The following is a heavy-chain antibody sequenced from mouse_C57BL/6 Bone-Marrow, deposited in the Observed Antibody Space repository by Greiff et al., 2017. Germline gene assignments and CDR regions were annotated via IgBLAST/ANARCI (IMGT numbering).Heavy chain of an antibody. Sequence: QVQLQQSGAELVKPGASVKLSCKASGYTFTEYTIHWVKQRPGQGLEWIGLFYPGSGSIKYNEKFKDKATLTADKSSSTGYMELSRMTSEDSAVYFCERHEELHYAPSWCAYGGQGTLVTVSA. CDR1: GYTFTEYT. J-gene: IGHJ3*01. D-gene: IGHD1-1*01. V-gene: IGHV1-62-2*01. CDR2: FYPGSGSI. CDR3: ERHEELHYAPSWCAY.